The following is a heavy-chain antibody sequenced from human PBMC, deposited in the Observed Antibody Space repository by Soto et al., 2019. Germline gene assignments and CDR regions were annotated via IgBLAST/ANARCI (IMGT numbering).Heavy chain of an antibody. CDR1: GFSLSTSGVG. CDR3: ARMGRYYDILTGYSWTIDY. Sequence: QITLKESGPTLVKPTQTLTLTCTFSGFSLSTSGVGVGWIRQPPGKALEWLALIYWDDDKRYSPSLKSRLTITKDTSKNQVVLTMPNMDPVDTATYYCARMGRYYDILTGYSWTIDYWGQGTLVTVSS. J-gene: IGHJ4*02. CDR2: IYWDDDK. D-gene: IGHD3-9*01. V-gene: IGHV2-5*02.